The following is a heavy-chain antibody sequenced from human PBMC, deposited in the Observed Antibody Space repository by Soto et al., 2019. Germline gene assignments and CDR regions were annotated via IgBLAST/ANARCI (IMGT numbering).Heavy chain of an antibody. J-gene: IGHJ5*02. CDR1: GFTFSHAW. Sequence: GGSLRLSCAASGFTFSHAWMSWVRQAPGKGLEWVGRIKSKADGETKDYGAPVRGRFTIPRDDAKDTLYLQMNSLRIEDTAVYYCCVVKRLDQYSTSGYWFDPWGPGTLVTVSS. CDR3: CVVKRLDQYSTSGYWFDP. V-gene: IGHV3-15*01. CDR2: IKSKADGETK. D-gene: IGHD2-15*01.